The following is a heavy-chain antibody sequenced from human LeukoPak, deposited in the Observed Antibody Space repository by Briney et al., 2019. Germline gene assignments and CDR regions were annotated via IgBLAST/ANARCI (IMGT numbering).Heavy chain of an antibody. CDR2: IIPIFGTA. V-gene: IGHV1-69*05. Sequence: SVKVSCKASGGTFSSYAISWVRQAPGQGLEWMGGIIPIFGTANYAQKFQGRVTITTDESTSTAYVELSSLRSEDTAVYYCARGDYVWGSYRPSFDYWGQGTLVTVSS. J-gene: IGHJ4*02. D-gene: IGHD3-16*02. CDR3: ARGDYVWGSYRPSFDY. CDR1: GGTFSSYA.